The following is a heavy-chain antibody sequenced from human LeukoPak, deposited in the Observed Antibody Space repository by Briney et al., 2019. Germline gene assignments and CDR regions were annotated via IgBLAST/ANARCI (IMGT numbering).Heavy chain of an antibody. D-gene: IGHD3-3*01. V-gene: IGHV5-51*01. CDR1: DYRFTSYW. J-gene: IGHJ3*02. Sequence: GESLKISCKGFDYRFTSYWIGWVRQLPGKGLEWMGLIYPADSDTRYSPSFQGQFTISVDKSISTAYLQWSSLKASDTAMYYCARCYDLLSGYYIFAFDIWGQGTMVTVSS. CDR2: IYPADSDT. CDR3: ARCYDLLSGYYIFAFDI.